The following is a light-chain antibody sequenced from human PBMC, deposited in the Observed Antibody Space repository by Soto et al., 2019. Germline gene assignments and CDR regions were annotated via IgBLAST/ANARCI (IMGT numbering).Light chain of an antibody. CDR2: DVS. CDR3: SSYCAGSIL. V-gene: IGLV2-14*03. CDR1: SSYIGLYNY. Sequence: QSALTQPASVSGSPGQSITIPCTGSSSYIGLYNYVSWYQQHPRKAPKLLIYDVSYRPSGISDRFSGSKSGNTASLTISGLLHEDEADYYCSSYCAGSILFGGGTKVTVL. J-gene: IGLJ2*01.